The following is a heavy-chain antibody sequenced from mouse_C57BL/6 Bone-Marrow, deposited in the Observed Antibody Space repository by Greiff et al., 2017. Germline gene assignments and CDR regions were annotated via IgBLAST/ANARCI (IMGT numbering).Heavy chain of an antibody. J-gene: IGHJ3*01. CDR3: ARRDYYGSRFAY. V-gene: IGHV5-17*01. CDR1: GFTFSDYG. Sequence: EVQLVESGGGLVKPGGSLKLSCAASGFTFSDYGMHWVRQAPEKGLEWVAYISSGSSTIYYADTVKGRFTISRDNAKNTLFLQMTSLRSEDTAMYYCARRDYYGSRFAYWGQGTLVTVSA. CDR2: ISSGSSTI. D-gene: IGHD1-1*01.